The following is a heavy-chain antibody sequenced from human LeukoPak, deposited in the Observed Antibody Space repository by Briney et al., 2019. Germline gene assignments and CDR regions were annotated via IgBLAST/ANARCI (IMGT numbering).Heavy chain of an antibody. V-gene: IGHV4-31*11. J-gene: IGHJ5*02. Sequence: SETLSLTCAVYGGSFSGYYWSWIRQHPGKGLEWIGYIYYSGSTYYNPSLKSRVTISVDTSKNQFSLKLSSVTAADTAVYYCAREGQQLVPGWFDPWGQGTLVTVSS. CDR1: GGSFSGYY. CDR3: AREGQQLVPGWFDP. D-gene: IGHD6-13*01. CDR2: IYYSGST.